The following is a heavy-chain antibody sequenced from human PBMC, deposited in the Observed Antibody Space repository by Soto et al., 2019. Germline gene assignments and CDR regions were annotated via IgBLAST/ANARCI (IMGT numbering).Heavy chain of an antibody. CDR3: ARALLLWFGECAFDI. V-gene: IGHV4-4*07. Sequence: LSLICTVSGGSISSYYWSWIRQPAGKGLEWIGRIYTSGSTNYNPSLKSRVTMSVDTSKNQFSLKLSSVTAADTAVYYCARALLLWFGECAFDIWGQGTMVTVSS. CDR1: GGSISSYY. J-gene: IGHJ3*02. D-gene: IGHD3-10*01. CDR2: IYTSGST.